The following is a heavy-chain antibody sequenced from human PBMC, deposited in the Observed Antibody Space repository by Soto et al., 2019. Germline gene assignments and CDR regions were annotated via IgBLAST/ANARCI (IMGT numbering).Heavy chain of an antibody. CDR3: ARDMVDTAMEDVYYYYGMDV. V-gene: IGHV1-2*04. Sequence: QVQLVQSGAEVKKPGASVKVSCKASGYTFTGYYMHWVRQAPGQGLEWMGWINPNSGGTNYAQKFQGWVTMTRDTSISTDYMELSRLRSDDTAVYYCARDMVDTAMEDVYYYYGMDVWGQGTTVTVSS. D-gene: IGHD5-18*01. J-gene: IGHJ6*02. CDR2: INPNSGGT. CDR1: GYTFTGYY.